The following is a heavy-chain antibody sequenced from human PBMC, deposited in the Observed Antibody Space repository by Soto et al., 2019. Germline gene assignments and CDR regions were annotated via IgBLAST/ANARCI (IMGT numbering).Heavy chain of an antibody. D-gene: IGHD3-22*01. V-gene: IGHV3-23*01. Sequence: LRLSCAASGFTFSSYAMSWVRQAPGKGLEWVSAISGSGGSTYYADSVKGRFTISRDNSKNTLYLQMNSLRAEDTAVYYCAKDRYYYDSSGYYGYWGQGTLVTVSS. CDR1: GFTFSSYA. CDR3: AKDRYYYDSSGYYGY. J-gene: IGHJ4*02. CDR2: ISGSGGST.